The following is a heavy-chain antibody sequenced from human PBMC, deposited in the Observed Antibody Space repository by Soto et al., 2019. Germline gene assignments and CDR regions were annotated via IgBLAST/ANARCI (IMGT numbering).Heavy chain of an antibody. V-gene: IGHV3-33*01. CDR2: IGYDGNNK. Sequence: QVQLVESGGGWVQPGRSLRLSCEATGFSFTTYGMHWVRQAPGKGLEWVAVIGYDGNNKYYADSVEGRFTISRDNSKNTVYLQMKSLRGDDTAVYYCARGGVTGIVGIFGNPLDIWGQGTVVTVSS. D-gene: IGHD1-1*01. CDR1: GFSFTTYG. CDR3: ARGGVTGIVGIFGNPLDI. J-gene: IGHJ3*02.